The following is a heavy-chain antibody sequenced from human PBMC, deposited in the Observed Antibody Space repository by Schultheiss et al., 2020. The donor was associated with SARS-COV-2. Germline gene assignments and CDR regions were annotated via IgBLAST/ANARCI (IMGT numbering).Heavy chain of an antibody. CDR3: ARDTGGNHYYYYGMDV. J-gene: IGHJ6*02. CDR1: GFTVSSNY. D-gene: IGHD4-23*01. V-gene: IGHV3-53*01. Sequence: GGSLRLSCAASGFTVSSNYMSWVRQAPGKRLEWVSVIYSGGSTYYADSVKGRFTISRDNSKNTLYLQMNSLRAEDTAVYYCARDTGGNHYYYYGMDVWGQGTTVTVSS. CDR2: IYSGGST.